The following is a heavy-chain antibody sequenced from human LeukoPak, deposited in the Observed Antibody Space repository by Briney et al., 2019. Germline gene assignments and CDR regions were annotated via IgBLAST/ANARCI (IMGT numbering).Heavy chain of an antibody. CDR2: ISYDGSNK. D-gene: IGHD3-22*01. Sequence: GGSLRLSCAASGFTVSSNYMSWVRQAPGKGLEWVAVISYDGSNKYYADSVKGRFTISRDNSKNTLYLQMNSLRAEDTAVYYCAKDWVYYDSSGYYDYWGQGTLVTVSS. V-gene: IGHV3-30*18. CDR1: GFTVSSNY. J-gene: IGHJ4*02. CDR3: AKDWVYYDSSGYYDY.